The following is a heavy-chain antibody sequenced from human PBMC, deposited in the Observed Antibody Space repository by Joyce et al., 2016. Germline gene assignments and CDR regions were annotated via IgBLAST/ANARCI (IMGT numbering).Heavy chain of an antibody. Sequence: EVQLVESGGGLVQPGGSLRLSCAASGFTVSSNYMSWVRQAPGKGLGCVSVIYTGGRTYYADSVKGRFTISRDTSKNQLSLQVSSLRAEYTAVYYCARTTTVVTNPFDYWGQGTLVTVSS. D-gene: IGHD4-23*01. J-gene: IGHJ4*02. V-gene: IGHV3-66*02. CDR3: ARTTTVVTNPFDY. CDR1: GFTVSSNY. CDR2: IYTGGRT.